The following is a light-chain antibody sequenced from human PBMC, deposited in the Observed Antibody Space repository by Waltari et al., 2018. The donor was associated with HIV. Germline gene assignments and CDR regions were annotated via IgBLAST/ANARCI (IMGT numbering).Light chain of an antibody. CDR2: NTS. J-gene: IGKJ4*01. CDR1: QTICNC. V-gene: IGKV3D-11*02. Sequence: IVLTLSPAILSLSPGERATLSCSASQTICNCLVWNQNRPGQAPRPRIINTSERATGIPARFSGSWAGTDFTLSIRSLEPEDCVIYYCRQCSEWPLSFGGGTEVEI. CDR3: RQCSEWPLS.